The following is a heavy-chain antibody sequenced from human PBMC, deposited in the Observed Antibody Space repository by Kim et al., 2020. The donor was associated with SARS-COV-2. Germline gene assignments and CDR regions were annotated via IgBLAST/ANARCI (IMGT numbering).Heavy chain of an antibody. D-gene: IGHD3-22*01. Sequence: DSVKGRFTISRDNSKNTLYLQMNSLRAEDTAVYYCARGPIVVVITQYFQHWGQGTLVTVSS. CDR3: ARGPIVVVITQYFQH. V-gene: IGHV3-30*01. J-gene: IGHJ1*01.